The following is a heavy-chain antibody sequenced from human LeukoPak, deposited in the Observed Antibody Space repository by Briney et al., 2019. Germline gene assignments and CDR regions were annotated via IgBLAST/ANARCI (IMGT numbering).Heavy chain of an antibody. D-gene: IGHD3-3*01. J-gene: IGHJ6*02. CDR1: GDSINGFY. Sequence: SETLSLTCTVSGDSINGFYWSWIRQPLGKGLEWDAYIYYAGRTTYNPSLKSRVTISVDTSKNQFSLKLTSLTAADTAVYYCARQGRFSYFGMDVWGQGTTVTVSS. V-gene: IGHV4-59*08. CDR2: IYYAGRT. CDR3: ARQGRFSYFGMDV.